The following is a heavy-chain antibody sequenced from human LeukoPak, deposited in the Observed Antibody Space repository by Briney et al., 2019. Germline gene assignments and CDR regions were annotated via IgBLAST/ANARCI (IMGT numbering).Heavy chain of an antibody. Sequence: KPSGTLSLTCTVSGGSISSSSYYWSWIRQPPGKGLEWIGYIYYSGSTNYNPSLKSRVTISVDTSNNKFSLKLTSLTAADTAVYYCVRHLSAGRPAFDIWGQGTMVTVSS. CDR2: IYYSGST. D-gene: IGHD2-15*01. J-gene: IGHJ3*02. CDR1: GGSISSSSYY. V-gene: IGHV4-61*05. CDR3: VRHLSAGRPAFDI.